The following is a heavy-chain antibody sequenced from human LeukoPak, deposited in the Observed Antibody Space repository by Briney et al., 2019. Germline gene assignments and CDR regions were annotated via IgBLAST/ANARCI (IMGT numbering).Heavy chain of an antibody. Sequence: GGSLRLSCAASGFTFSNYEMNWVRQAPGKGLEWVSYVSSTGSTIYYADSVKGRFTISRDNAKKSLYLQMNGLRAEDTAVYYCARHLSGVTGYTYGRGIDYWGQGTLVTVSS. CDR1: GFTFSNYE. J-gene: IGHJ4*02. D-gene: IGHD5-18*01. CDR2: VSSTGSTI. V-gene: IGHV3-48*03. CDR3: ARHLSGVTGYTYGRGIDY.